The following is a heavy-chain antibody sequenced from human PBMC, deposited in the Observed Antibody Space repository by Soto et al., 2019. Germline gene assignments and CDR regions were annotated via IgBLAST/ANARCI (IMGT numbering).Heavy chain of an antibody. J-gene: IGHJ2*01. Sequence: GGSLRLSCVASGFTFSGSDMHWVRQVAGKGLEWVSAIGTGHDTYYPGSVKGRFTISRENAKNSLYLQMNSLRAEDTAVYFCAREIVDTVTTAWFLDLWGRGTLVTVSS. D-gene: IGHD4-17*01. V-gene: IGHV3-13*01. CDR2: IGTGHDT. CDR3: AREIVDTVTTAWFLDL. CDR1: GFTFSGSD.